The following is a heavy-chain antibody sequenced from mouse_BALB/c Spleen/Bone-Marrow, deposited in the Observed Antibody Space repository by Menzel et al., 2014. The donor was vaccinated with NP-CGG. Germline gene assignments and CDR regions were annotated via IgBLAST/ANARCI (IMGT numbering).Heavy chain of an antibody. CDR2: INPSTGYT. V-gene: IGHV1-7*01. J-gene: IGHJ3*01. Sequence: QVQLQQSRAELAKPRASVKMSCKASGYTFTNYWMHWVKQRPGQGLEWIGYINPSTGYTEYNQKFKDKATLTADKSSITAYMQLSSLTSEDSAVYYCAREGIYDGLYYWGQGTLVTVSA. D-gene: IGHD2-3*01. CDR1: GYTFTNYW. CDR3: AREGIYDGLYY.